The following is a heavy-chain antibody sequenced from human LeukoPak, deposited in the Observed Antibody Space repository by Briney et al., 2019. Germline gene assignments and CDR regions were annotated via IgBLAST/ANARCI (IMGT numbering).Heavy chain of an antibody. CDR3: ARDFGVVVVPAAGAYYYYMDV. CDR2: ISSYNDNT. J-gene: IGHJ6*03. D-gene: IGHD2-2*01. V-gene: IGHV1-18*01. CDR1: GYTFTTYG. Sequence: GASVKVCCKAAGYTFTTYGMTWVRQAPGQGLEGRGWISSYNDNTNYAPKFQGRVTMTTDTSTSTAYMELRSLRSDDTAVYYCARDFGVVVVPAAGAYYYYMDVWGKGTTVTVSS.